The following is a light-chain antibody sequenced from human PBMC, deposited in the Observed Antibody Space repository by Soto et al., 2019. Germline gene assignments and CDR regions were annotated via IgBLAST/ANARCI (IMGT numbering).Light chain of an antibody. CDR3: QSYDTSLSGLV. Sequence: QPVLTQPPSVSGAPGQRVTISCTGSSSNFGAGYDVHWYQQVPGTAPKLLIYGNSNRPSGVPDRFSGSKSGTSASLAITGLQAEDEADYYCQSYDTSLSGLVFGGGTKLTVL. CDR2: GNS. V-gene: IGLV1-40*01. J-gene: IGLJ2*01. CDR1: SSNFGAGYD.